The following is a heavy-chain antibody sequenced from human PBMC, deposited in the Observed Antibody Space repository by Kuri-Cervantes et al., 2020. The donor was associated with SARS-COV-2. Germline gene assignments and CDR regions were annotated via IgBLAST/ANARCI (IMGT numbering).Heavy chain of an antibody. CDR3: ATGLVVPAAMRDY. V-gene: IGHV5-51*01. CDR2: IYPGDSDT. Sequence: GESLKISCKGSGYSFTSYWIGWVRQMPGKGLEWMGIIYPGDSDTRYSPSFQGQVTISADESISTAYLQWSSLKASDTAMYYCATGLVVPAAMRDYWGQGTLVTVSS. CDR1: GYSFTSYW. J-gene: IGHJ4*02. D-gene: IGHD2-2*01.